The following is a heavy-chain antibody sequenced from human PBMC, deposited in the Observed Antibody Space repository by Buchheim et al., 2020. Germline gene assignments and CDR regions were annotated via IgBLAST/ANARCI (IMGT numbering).Heavy chain of an antibody. CDR1: GDSTASGGYY. Sequence: QVQLQESGPGLVQTSQTLSLTCTVAGDSTASGGYYWGYIRQYPGKGLEWIGYIYYTGTTYYNPSLKSRLTISIDTSKNQFSLNLNSVTAADTAVYYCARATGFRGGYYSYFDHWGQGTL. V-gene: IGHV4-31*03. CDR2: IYYTGTT. D-gene: IGHD3-22*01. J-gene: IGHJ4*02. CDR3: ARATGFRGGYYSYFDH.